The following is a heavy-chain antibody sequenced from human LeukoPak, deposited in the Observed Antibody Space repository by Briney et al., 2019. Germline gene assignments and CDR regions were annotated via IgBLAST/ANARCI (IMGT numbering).Heavy chain of an antibody. CDR2: IETDGSST. V-gene: IGHV3-74*01. J-gene: IGHJ4*02. CDR3: GKTTVGYSSGQKPAWPVDY. D-gene: IGHD5-18*01. CDR1: GFTFRSYW. Sequence: GGSLRLSCEVSGFTFRSYWMHWVRQAPGKGLMWVSRIETDGSSTNYADSVKGRFTISRDNARNTVYLQINSLRAEDTAVYYCGKTTVGYSSGQKPAWPVDYWGQGTLVTVSS.